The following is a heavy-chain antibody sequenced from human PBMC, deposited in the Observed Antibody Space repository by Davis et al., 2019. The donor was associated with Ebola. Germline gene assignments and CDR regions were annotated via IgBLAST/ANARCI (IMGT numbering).Heavy chain of an antibody. J-gene: IGHJ5*02. D-gene: IGHD3-3*01. Sequence: GESLKIPCAASGFTFSSYSMNWVRQAPGKGLEWVSYISSSSSTIYYADSVKGRFTISRDNAKNSLYLQMNSLRDEDTAVYYCATRFLEWLRSWGQGTLVTVSS. CDR2: ISSSSSTI. V-gene: IGHV3-48*02. CDR3: ATRFLEWLRS. CDR1: GFTFSSYS.